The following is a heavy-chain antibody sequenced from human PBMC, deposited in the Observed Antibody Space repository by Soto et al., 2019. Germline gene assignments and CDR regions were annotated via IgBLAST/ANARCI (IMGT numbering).Heavy chain of an antibody. D-gene: IGHD6-13*01. J-gene: IGHJ4*02. CDR1: GGSFSGYY. Sequence: QVQLQQWGAGLLKPSETLSLTCAVYGGSFSGYYWSWIRQPPGKGLEWIGEINHSGSTNYNPSLKSRVTISVDTSKNQFSLKLSSVTAADTAVYYCARGIAAAGIRGDGDYWGQGTLVTVSS. CDR3: ARGIAAAGIRGDGDY. V-gene: IGHV4-34*01. CDR2: INHSGST.